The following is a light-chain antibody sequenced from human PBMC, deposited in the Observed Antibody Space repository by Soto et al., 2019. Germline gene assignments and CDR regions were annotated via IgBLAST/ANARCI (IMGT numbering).Light chain of an antibody. Sequence: DLQMPQTPSTLAASVGDEVTLTGRASQTISRWFAWYQQKPGRAPXXLIYDASTLESGVPSRLSGSGSGTDFTLTISSMQPEDFATYYCQQSYSTPLFGPGTKVDIK. CDR3: QQSYSTPL. V-gene: IGKV1-39*01. CDR1: QTISRW. J-gene: IGKJ3*01. CDR2: DAS.